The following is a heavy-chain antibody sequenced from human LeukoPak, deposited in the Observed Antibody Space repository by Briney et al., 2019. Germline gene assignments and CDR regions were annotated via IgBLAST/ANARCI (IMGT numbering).Heavy chain of an antibody. CDR3: ARGMTVAANWFDT. CDR1: EFTFSNYW. J-gene: IGHJ5*02. CDR2: IKQDAGEK. D-gene: IGHD6-19*01. Sequence: AGGSLRLSWAASEFTFSNYWMNWVRQAPGKGPEWVANIKQDAGEKYYVDSVKGRFTISRDNSKNSLYLQMNSLRVEDTAIYYCARGMTVAANWFDTWGQGTLVTVSS. V-gene: IGHV3-7*03.